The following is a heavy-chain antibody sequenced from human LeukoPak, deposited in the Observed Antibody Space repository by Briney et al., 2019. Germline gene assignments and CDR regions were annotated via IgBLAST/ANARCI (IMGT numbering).Heavy chain of an antibody. V-gene: IGHV1-46*01. CDR2: INPSGGST. J-gene: IGHJ4*02. CDR1: GYTFTSYY. D-gene: IGHD2-2*01. CDR3: ARALFYCSSTSCQDSSLGY. Sequence: ASVKVSCKASGYTFTSYYMHWVRQAPGQGLEWMGIINPSGGSTSYAQKFQGRVTMTRDTSTSTVYMELSSLRSEDTAVYYCARALFYCSSTSCQDSSLGYWGQGTLVTVSS.